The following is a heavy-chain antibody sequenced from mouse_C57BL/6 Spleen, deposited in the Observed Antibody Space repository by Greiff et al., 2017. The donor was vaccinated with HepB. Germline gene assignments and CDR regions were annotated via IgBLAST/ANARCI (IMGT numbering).Heavy chain of an antibody. Sequence: QVHVKQSGAELVKPGASVKLSCKASGYTFTSYWMHWVKQRPGQGLEWIGMIHPNSGSTNYNEKFKSKATLTVDKSSSTAYMQLSSLTSEDSAVYYCARGYYYGSSYAMDYWGQGTSVTVSS. V-gene: IGHV1-64*01. CDR1: GYTFTSYW. J-gene: IGHJ4*01. CDR3: ARGYYYGSSYAMDY. CDR2: IHPNSGST. D-gene: IGHD1-1*01.